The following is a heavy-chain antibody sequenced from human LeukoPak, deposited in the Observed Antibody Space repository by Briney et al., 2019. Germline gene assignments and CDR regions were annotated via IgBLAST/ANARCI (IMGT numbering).Heavy chain of an antibody. CDR1: GFTFSSYG. CDR2: IWYDGSNK. Sequence: GGSLRLSCAASGFTFSSYGMHWVRRAPGKGLEWVAVIWYDGSNKYYADSVKGRFTISRDNSKNTLYLQMNSLRAEDTAVYYCARDLFAPDYGDYVNYYYGMDVWGKGTTVTVSS. J-gene: IGHJ6*04. CDR3: ARDLFAPDYGDYVNYYYGMDV. V-gene: IGHV3-33*01. D-gene: IGHD4-17*01.